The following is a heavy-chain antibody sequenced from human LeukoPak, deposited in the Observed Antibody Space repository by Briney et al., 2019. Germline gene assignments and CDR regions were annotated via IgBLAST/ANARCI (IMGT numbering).Heavy chain of an antibody. V-gene: IGHV4-31*03. D-gene: IGHD3-22*01. CDR3: ARSSPFYDSSGYYKDAFDI. CDR1: GDSINGGGYY. Sequence: SETLSLTCTVSGDSINGGGYYWSWIRQHPGKGLEWIGYIYYSGSTYYNPSLKSRVTISVDTSKNQFSLKLSSVTAADTAVYYCARSSPFYDSSGYYKDAFDIWGQGTMVTVSS. CDR2: IYYSGST. J-gene: IGHJ3*02.